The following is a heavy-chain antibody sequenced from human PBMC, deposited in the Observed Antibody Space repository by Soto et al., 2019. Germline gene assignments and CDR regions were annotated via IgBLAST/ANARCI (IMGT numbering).Heavy chain of an antibody. CDR3: AIPYSGSYDNKDY. CDR1: GYSFTSYW. D-gene: IGHD1-26*01. V-gene: IGHV5-10-1*01. Sequence: PGESLKISCKGSGYSFTSYWISWVRQMPGKGLEWMGRIDPSDSYTNYSPSFQDHVTISADKSISTAYLQWSSLKASDTAMYYCAIPYSGSYDNKDYWGQGTLVTVSS. CDR2: IDPSDSYT. J-gene: IGHJ4*02.